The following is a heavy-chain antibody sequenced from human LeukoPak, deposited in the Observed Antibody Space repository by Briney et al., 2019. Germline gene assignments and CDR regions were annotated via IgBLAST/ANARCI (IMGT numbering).Heavy chain of an antibody. CDR1: GFTFDDYT. J-gene: IGHJ6*04. D-gene: IGHD5-24*01. Sequence: PGGSLRLSCAASGFTFDDYTMHWVRQAPGKGLEWVSLISWDGGSTYYADSVKGRFTISRDNSNNSLYLQMNSLRTEDTALYYCAKDVGGVGDGYPSMDVWGKGTTVTISS. CDR2: ISWDGGST. V-gene: IGHV3-43*01. CDR3: AKDVGGVGDGYPSMDV.